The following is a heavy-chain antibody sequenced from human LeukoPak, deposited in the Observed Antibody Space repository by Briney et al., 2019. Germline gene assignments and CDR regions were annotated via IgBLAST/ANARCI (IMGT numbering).Heavy chain of an antibody. J-gene: IGHJ4*02. D-gene: IGHD3-10*01. CDR2: IYYTGST. CDR1: GGSISSSSYY. CDR3: ARHEVRGARSFDY. V-gene: IGHV4-39*01. Sequence: PSETLSLTCTVSGGSISSSSYYWGWLRQPPGKGLEWIATIYYTGSTYYSPSLKSRVTISVDTSKNQFSLRLRSVTAADTAVYYCARHEVRGARSFDYWGQGILVPVSS.